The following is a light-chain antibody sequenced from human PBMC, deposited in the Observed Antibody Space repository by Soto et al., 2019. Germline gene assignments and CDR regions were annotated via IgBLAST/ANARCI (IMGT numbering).Light chain of an antibody. Sequence: ALTQPASVSGSPVQSITIFCTGTSSDIGIYNFVSWYQQHPGKAPKLMIYNVYSRPSGVSSRFSGSKSGNTASLTISWLQAEDEADYYCNSYTSASTYVFGTGTKVTVL. CDR1: SSDIGIYNF. CDR2: NVY. J-gene: IGLJ1*01. CDR3: NSYTSASTYV. V-gene: IGLV2-14*03.